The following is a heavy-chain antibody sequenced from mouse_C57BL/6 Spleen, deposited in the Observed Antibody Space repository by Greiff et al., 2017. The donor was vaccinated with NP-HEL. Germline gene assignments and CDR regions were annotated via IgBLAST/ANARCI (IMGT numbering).Heavy chain of an antibody. Sequence: DVHLVESGPGLVKPSQSLSLTCSVTGYSITSGYYWNWIRQSPGNKLEWMVYISYDGSNNYNPSLNNRISITRDTSKHQFFLKLNSVTTEDTATYCCARDTYYPFAYWGQGTLVTVSA. J-gene: IGHJ3*01. CDR1: GYSITSGYY. CDR3: ARDTYYPFAY. CDR2: ISYDGSN. V-gene: IGHV3-6*01. D-gene: IGHD2-10*01.